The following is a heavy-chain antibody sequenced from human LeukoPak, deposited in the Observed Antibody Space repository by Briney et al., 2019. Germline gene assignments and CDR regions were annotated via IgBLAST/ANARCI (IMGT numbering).Heavy chain of an antibody. V-gene: IGHV3-74*01. CDR2: IDNDGRGT. CDR1: GFTFSSYA. Sequence: GGSLRLSCAASGFTFSSYAITWVRHAPGKGLVWVSRIDNDGRGTSYADSVKGRFTTSRDNAKNRLYLQMNSLRAEDTAVYYCASLNYGPDYWGQGTLVTVSS. J-gene: IGHJ4*02. CDR3: ASLNYGPDY. D-gene: IGHD3-16*01.